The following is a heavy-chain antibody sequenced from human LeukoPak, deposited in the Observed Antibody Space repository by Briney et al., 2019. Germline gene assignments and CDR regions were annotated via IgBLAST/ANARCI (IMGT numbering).Heavy chain of an antibody. Sequence: SETLSLTCTVSGGSIGSYYWSWIRQPPGKGLEWIGYIYYSGSTNYNPSLKSRVTISVDTSKNQFSLKLSSVTAADTAVYYCAGGSGTFDPWGQGTLVTVSS. J-gene: IGHJ5*02. CDR3: AGGSGTFDP. CDR2: IYYSGST. CDR1: GGSIGSYY. D-gene: IGHD2-15*01. V-gene: IGHV4-59*01.